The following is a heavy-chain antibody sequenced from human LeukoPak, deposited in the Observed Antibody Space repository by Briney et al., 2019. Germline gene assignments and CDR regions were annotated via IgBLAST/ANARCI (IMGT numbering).Heavy chain of an antibody. CDR1: GCTFSSYG. D-gene: IGHD4-17*01. CDR2: ISYDGSNK. V-gene: IGHV3-30*18. Sequence: GGSLRLSCAASGCTFSSYGMHWVRQAPGKGLEWVAVISYDGSNKYYADSVKGRFIISRDNSKNTLYLQMNSLRAEDTAVYYCAKLSLTTVTTTSDYWGQGTLVAVSS. CDR3: AKLSLTTVTTTSDY. J-gene: IGHJ4*02.